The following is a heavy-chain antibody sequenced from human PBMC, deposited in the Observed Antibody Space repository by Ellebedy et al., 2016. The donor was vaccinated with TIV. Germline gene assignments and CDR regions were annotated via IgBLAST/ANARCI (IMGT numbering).Heavy chain of an antibody. D-gene: IGHD4/OR15-4a*01. CDR3: ARRGCCAPYYYYYYMDV. J-gene: IGHJ6*03. V-gene: IGHV4-34*01. CDR2: INHSGST. CDR1: GGSFSGYY. Sequence: SETLSLTXAVYGGSFSGYYWSWIRQPPGKGLEWIGEINHSGSTNYNPSLKSRVTISVDTSKNQFSLKLSSVTAADTAVYYCARRGCCAPYYYYYYMDVWGKGTTVTVSS.